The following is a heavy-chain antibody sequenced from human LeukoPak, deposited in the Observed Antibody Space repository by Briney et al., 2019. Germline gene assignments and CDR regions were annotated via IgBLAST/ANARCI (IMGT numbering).Heavy chain of an antibody. J-gene: IGHJ4*02. CDR3: ARGRYSEDTDY. V-gene: IGHV1-2*02. CDR2: INLNSGGT. CDR1: GYTFTGYY. Sequence: ASVKVSCKASGYTFTGYYMHWVRQAPGQGLEWMGWINLNSGGTNYAQKFQGRVTMTRDTSISTAYMELSRLKSDDTAVYYCARGRYSEDTDYWGQGTLVTVSS. D-gene: IGHD1-26*01.